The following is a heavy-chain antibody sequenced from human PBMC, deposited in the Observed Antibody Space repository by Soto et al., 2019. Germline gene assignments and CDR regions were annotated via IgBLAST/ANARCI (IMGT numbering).Heavy chain of an antibody. CDR3: AGLLKQLGHPVYWYFDL. V-gene: IGHV4-59*08. Sequence: SETLSLTCTVSGGSISSYYWSWIRQPPGKGLEWIGYIYYSGSTNYNPSLKSRVTISVDTSKNQFSLKLSSVTVADTAVYYCAGLLKQLGHPVYWYFDLWGRGTRVTVSS. D-gene: IGHD1-1*01. J-gene: IGHJ2*01. CDR1: GGSISSYY. CDR2: IYYSGST.